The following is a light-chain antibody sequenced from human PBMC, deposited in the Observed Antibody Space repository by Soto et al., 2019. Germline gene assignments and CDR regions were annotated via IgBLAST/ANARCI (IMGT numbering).Light chain of an antibody. V-gene: IGKV3-20*01. CDR3: QQYGNSPVT. CDR1: QSVSSSY. J-gene: IGKJ1*01. Sequence: EIVLTQSPGTLSLSPGERATLSCRASQSVSSSYLAWYQQKPGQAPRLLIYGASSRATGIPDRFSGSGSGTAFTLTISRLEPEDFAAYYCQQYGNSPVTFGQGTKVEVK. CDR2: GAS.